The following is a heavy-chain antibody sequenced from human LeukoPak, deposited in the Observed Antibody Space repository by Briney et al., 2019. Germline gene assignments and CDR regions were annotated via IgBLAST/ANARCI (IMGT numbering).Heavy chain of an antibody. CDR3: ASGNPTYYYGSGSYSSDY. CDR1: GYTFTSYY. D-gene: IGHD3-10*01. Sequence: ASVKVSCKASGYTFTSYYMHWVRQAPGQGLEWMGIINPSGGSTSYAQKFQGRVTMTRDTSTSTVYMELSSLRSEDTAVYYCASGNPTYYYGSGSYSSDYWGQGTLVTVSS. J-gene: IGHJ4*02. V-gene: IGHV1-46*01. CDR2: INPSGGST.